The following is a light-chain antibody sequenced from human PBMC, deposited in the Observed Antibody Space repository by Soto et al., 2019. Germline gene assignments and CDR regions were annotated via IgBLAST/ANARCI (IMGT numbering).Light chain of an antibody. J-gene: IGLJ2*01. CDR3: QSYDSSLSGVV. CDR1: SSNIGAGYD. CDR2: GNS. V-gene: IGLV1-40*01. Sequence: QPVLTQPPSVSGAPGQRVTISCPGSSSNIGAGYDVHWYQQLPGTAPKLLIYGNSNRPSGVPDRFSGSKSGTSASLAITGLQAEDEADYYCQSYDSSLSGVVFGGGTKVTVL.